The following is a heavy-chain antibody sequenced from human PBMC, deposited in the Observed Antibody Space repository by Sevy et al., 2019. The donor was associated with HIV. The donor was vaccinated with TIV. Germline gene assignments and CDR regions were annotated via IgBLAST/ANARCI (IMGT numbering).Heavy chain of an antibody. V-gene: IGHV4-39*01. CDR2: IYYSGST. CDR1: GGSINSSSYY. J-gene: IGHJ6*02. Sequence: SETLSLTCTVSGGSINSSSYYWGWIRQPPGKGLEWIGSIYYSGSTYYNPSLKSRVTISVDTSKNQFSLKLSSVTAADTAVYYCARNTPRYYYDSSGRSGGMDVWGQGTTVTVSS. CDR3: ARNTPRYYYDSSGRSGGMDV. D-gene: IGHD3-22*01.